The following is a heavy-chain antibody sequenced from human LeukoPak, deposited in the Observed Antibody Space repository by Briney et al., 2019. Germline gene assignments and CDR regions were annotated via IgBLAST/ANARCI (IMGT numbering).Heavy chain of an antibody. Sequence: GGSLRLSCAASGFTFSDYYMSWIRQAPGKGLEWVSYISSSGSTIYYADSVKGRFTISRDNAKNSLYLQMNSLRAEDTAVYYCARGARIKDIVVVPAAAMIVNYYGMDVWGQGTTVTVSS. J-gene: IGHJ6*02. CDR1: GFTFSDYY. CDR3: ARGARIKDIVVVPAAAMIVNYYGMDV. V-gene: IGHV3-11*04. CDR2: ISSSGSTI. D-gene: IGHD2-2*01.